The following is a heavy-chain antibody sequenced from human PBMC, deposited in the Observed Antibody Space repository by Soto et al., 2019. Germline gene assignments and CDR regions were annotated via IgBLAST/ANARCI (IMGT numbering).Heavy chain of an antibody. Sequence: GGSLRLSCAASGFTFSSYGMHWVSQAPGKGLEWVAVISYDGSNKYYADSVKGRFTISRDNSKNTLYLQMNSLRAEDTAVYYCAKVGSLVPSVSYFDYWGQGTLVTVSS. CDR2: ISYDGSNK. CDR1: GFTFSSYG. D-gene: IGHD6-13*01. CDR3: AKVGSLVPSVSYFDY. J-gene: IGHJ4*02. V-gene: IGHV3-30*18.